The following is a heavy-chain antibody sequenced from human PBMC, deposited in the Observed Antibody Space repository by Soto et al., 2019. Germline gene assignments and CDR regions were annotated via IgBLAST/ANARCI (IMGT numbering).Heavy chain of an antibody. CDR3: AHRQRTVVVGAPFDL. D-gene: IGHD2-15*01. V-gene: IGHV2-5*02. Sequence: QITLRESGPPLVQPTQTLTLTCTLSGVSLTTSGVGVGWIRQPPGKALEWLALIYWDDDKRFSPSLKSRLAITRDTSKNQVVMTMTDMPPVDTAIYYCAHRQRTVVVGAPFDLWGQGSQVTVSS. CDR1: GVSLTTSGVG. J-gene: IGHJ4*02. CDR2: IYWDDDK.